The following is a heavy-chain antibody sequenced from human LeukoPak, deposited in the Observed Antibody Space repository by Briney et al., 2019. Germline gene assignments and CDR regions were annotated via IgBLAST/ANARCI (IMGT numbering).Heavy chain of an antibody. D-gene: IGHD3-10*01. CDR1: GGSFSGYY. Sequence: PSETLSLTCAVYGGSFSGYYWSWIRQPPGKGLEWIGEINHSGSTNYNPSLKSRVTISVDTSRNQFSLKLSSVTAADTAVFYCARNNYYNLNAYDYWGQGIFVTVSS. V-gene: IGHV4-34*01. J-gene: IGHJ4*02. CDR2: INHSGST. CDR3: ARNNYYNLNAYDY.